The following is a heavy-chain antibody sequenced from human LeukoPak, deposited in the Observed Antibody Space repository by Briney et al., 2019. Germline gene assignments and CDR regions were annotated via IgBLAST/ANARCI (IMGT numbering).Heavy chain of an antibody. CDR2: INHSGST. CDR3: ARLVVFYYDRAEGWFDP. Sequence: SETLSLTCAVYGGSFSGYYWSWIRQPPGKGLEWIGEINHSGSTNYNPSLKSRVTISVDTSKNQFSLKLSSVTAADTAVYYCARLVVFYYDRAEGWFDPWGQGTLVTVSS. D-gene: IGHD3-22*01. J-gene: IGHJ5*02. V-gene: IGHV4-34*01. CDR1: GGSFSGYY.